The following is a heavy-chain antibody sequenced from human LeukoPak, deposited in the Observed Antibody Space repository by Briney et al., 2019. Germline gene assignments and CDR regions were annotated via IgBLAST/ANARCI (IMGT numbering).Heavy chain of an antibody. V-gene: IGHV3-30*04. Sequence: GGSLRLSCAASGCTFSSYSMHWVRHAPANGLEWVAVISYDGTNKYYADPVKGRFTISRDNSKNTLHLQMNSLRAEDTAVYSCASRASYGHFDYWGQGNLVTVSS. CDR3: ASRASYGHFDY. CDR1: GCTFSSYS. CDR2: ISYDGTNK. D-gene: IGHD5-18*01. J-gene: IGHJ4*02.